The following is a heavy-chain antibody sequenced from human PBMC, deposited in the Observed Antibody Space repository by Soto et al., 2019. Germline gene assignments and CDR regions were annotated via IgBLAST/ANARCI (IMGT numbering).Heavy chain of an antibody. V-gene: IGHV3-53*01. CDR3: ARLSSGSSAFDI. CDR2: IYSGGNI. J-gene: IGHJ3*02. CDR1: GFTVSSNY. Sequence: PGGSLRLSCAASGFTVSSNYRSWVRQAPGKGLEWVSLIYSGGNIYFADSVKGRFTISRDNSKNTLYLQMNSLRAEDTAVYYCARLSSGSSAFDIWGQGTMVTVSS. D-gene: IGHD3-22*01.